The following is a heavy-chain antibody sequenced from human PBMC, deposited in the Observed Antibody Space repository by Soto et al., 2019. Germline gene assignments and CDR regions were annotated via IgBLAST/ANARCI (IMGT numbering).Heavy chain of an antibody. CDR1: GDTLTELS. V-gene: IGHV1-24*01. CDR2: FDAEDGEA. CDR3: ATADTACVDEVWSRNYYPMDV. J-gene: IGHJ6*02. Sequence: QVQLVQSGAEVKKPGASVRVSCKVSGDTLTELSINWVRQAPGKGLEWMGGFDAEDGEAIYAQRFQGRVTMTEDTSTDTAYMDLTSVRAEDTAIYYCATADTACVDEVWSRNYYPMDVWGQGTTVTVAS. D-gene: IGHD3-3*01.